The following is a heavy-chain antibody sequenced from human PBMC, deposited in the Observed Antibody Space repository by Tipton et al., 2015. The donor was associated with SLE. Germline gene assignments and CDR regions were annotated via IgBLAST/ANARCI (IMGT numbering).Heavy chain of an antibody. CDR2: INHSGST. V-gene: IGHV4-38-2*02. J-gene: IGHJ5*02. CDR1: GYSISSGYY. Sequence: TLSLTCAVSGYSISSGYYWGWIRQPPGKGLEWIGEINHSGSTNYNPSLKSRVTISVDTSKNQFSLKLSSVTAADTAVYYCARDIWFDPWGQGTLVTVPS. CDR3: ARDIWFDP.